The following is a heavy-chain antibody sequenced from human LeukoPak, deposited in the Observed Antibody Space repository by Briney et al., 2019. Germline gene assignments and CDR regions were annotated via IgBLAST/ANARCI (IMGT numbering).Heavy chain of an antibody. CDR2: IYHSGSA. D-gene: IGHD5-24*01. CDR1: GGSISSFY. V-gene: IGHV4-59*01. CDR3: ARQPVEMSTIAAIDY. J-gene: IGHJ4*02. Sequence: PSATLSLTCTVSGGSISSFYWSWIRQPPGKGLEWIGYIYHSGSAKYNPSLKSRVTISVDTSKNQFSLKLSSVTAADTAVYYCARQPVEMSTIAAIDYWGQGTLVTVSS.